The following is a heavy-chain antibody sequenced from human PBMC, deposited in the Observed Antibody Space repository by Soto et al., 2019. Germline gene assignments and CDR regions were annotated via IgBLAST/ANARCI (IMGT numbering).Heavy chain of an antibody. CDR1: GGTFSSYA. CDR3: ARAWVDSSGYYYVGCCAFDI. Sequence: SVKVSCKASGGTFSSYAISWVRQAPGQGLEWMGGIIPIFGTANYAQKFQGRVTITADESTSTAYMELSSLRSEDTAVYYCARAWVDSSGYYYVGCCAFDIWGQGTMVTVSS. D-gene: IGHD3-22*01. V-gene: IGHV1-69*13. CDR2: IIPIFGTA. J-gene: IGHJ3*02.